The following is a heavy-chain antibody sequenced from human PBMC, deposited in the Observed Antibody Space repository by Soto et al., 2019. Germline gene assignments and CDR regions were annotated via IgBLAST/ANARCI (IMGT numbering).Heavy chain of an antibody. J-gene: IGHJ4*02. V-gene: IGHV3-23*01. Sequence: EVQLLESGGGLVQPGGSLRLSCAASGFTFSSYGMRWVRQAPGKGLEWVSAISGRGGSTDYADFVKGRFTISRDNSKYTLDLQMTSLRAEDTAVYYCSKGRGYRDIFDYWVQGTLVTFSS. D-gene: IGHD5-18*01. CDR3: SKGRGYRDIFDY. CDR2: ISGRGGST. CDR1: GFTFSSYG.